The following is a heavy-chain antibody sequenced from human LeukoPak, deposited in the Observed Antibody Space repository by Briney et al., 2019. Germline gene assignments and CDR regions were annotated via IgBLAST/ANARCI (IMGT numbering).Heavy chain of an antibody. CDR1: GYTFTSYG. Sequence: GASVKVSCEASGYTFTSYGISWGRQAPGEGREWRGWISAYNGNTNYAQKLQGRVTMTTDTFTSTAYMGLRSVRSDDTGVYYCARSYCSGGSCYSPYYSSMDVWGNGTPVTVS. CDR2: ISAYNGNT. D-gene: IGHD2-15*01. CDR3: ARSYCSGGSCYSPYYSSMDV. J-gene: IGHJ6*03. V-gene: IGHV1-18*01.